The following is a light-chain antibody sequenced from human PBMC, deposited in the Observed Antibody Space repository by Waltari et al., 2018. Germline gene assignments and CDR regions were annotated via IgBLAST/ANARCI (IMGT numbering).Light chain of an antibody. Sequence: DIVMTQSPDSLAVSLGERATINCKSSQSVLYSSNNKNYLAWHQQKPGQPPKLLLYWASTRESGVPDRFSGSGSGTDFTLTISTLQAEDVAIYYCQQYYSDPWTFGQGTKVEIK. J-gene: IGKJ1*01. CDR2: WAS. CDR1: QSVLYSSNNKNY. V-gene: IGKV4-1*01. CDR3: QQYYSDPWT.